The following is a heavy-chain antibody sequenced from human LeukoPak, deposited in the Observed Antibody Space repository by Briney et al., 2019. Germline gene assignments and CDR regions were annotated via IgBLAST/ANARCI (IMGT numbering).Heavy chain of an antibody. Sequence: GASVKVSCKASGYTFGSYGVTWVRQAPGQGLEWMGWISAYNGDTNYAHKLQGRVTMTTDTSTSTAYMELRSLRSDDTAVYYCARGGVGSGTNNIDNWFDPWGQGTRVTVSS. D-gene: IGHD3-10*01. CDR3: ARGGVGSGTNNIDNWFDP. V-gene: IGHV1-18*01. CDR2: ISAYNGDT. J-gene: IGHJ5*02. CDR1: GYTFGSYG.